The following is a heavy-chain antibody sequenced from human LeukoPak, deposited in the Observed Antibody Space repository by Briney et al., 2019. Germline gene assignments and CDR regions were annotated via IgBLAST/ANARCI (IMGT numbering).Heavy chain of an antibody. CDR1: AGSISNDY. J-gene: IGHJ4*02. Sequence: PSETLSLTCTVSAGSISNDYWTWIRQSAGKGLEWIGRIYTSGSTNYNPSLKSRVTMSVDTSKSRNSLNLRSVTAADTAVYYCARAPSKSIVVVPAARSQRFDYWGKGTLVTVSS. V-gene: IGHV4-4*07. CDR3: ARAPSKSIVVVPAARSQRFDY. D-gene: IGHD2-2*01. CDR2: IYTSGST.